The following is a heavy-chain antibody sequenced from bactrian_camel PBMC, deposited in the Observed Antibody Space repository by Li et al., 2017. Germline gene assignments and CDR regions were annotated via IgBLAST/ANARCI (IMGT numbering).Heavy chain of an antibody. CDR1: GYTYMRTC. V-gene: IGHV3S53*01. CDR3: AADGRPWFCSGARWPGHTEFGY. CDR2: IDSEGST. Sequence: HVQLVESGGGSVQAGGSLRLSCAVSGYTYMRTCWGWFRQAPGKEREGVAIIDSEGSTSYTDSLKGRFTISKDNAKSTLNLQMDSLKPEDTAMYYCAADGRPWFCSGARWPGHTEFGYWGQGTQVTVS. J-gene: IGHJ6*01. D-gene: IGHD2*01.